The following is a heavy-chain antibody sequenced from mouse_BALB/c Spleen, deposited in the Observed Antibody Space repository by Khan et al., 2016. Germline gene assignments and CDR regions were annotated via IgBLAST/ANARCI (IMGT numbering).Heavy chain of an antibody. V-gene: IGHV9-3-1*01. CDR2: INTYTGEP. J-gene: IGHJ3*01. CDR3: ERKGWGFAY. Sequence: QIQLVQSGPELKKPGETVKISCKASGYTFTNYGMNWVKQAPGKGLKWMGWINTYTGEPTYADDFKGRFASSLATSARTAYLQINNLKNEDTATYFCERKGWGFAYWGQGTLVTVSA. D-gene: IGHD3-3*01. CDR1: GYTFTNYG.